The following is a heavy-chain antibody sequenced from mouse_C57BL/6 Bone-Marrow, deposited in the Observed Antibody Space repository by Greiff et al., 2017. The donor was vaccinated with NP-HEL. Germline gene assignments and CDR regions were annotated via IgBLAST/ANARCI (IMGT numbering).Heavy chain of an antibody. Sequence: VQLQQSGAELVRPGTSVKMSCKASGYTFTNYWIGWAKQRPGHGLEWIGDLYPGGGYTNYNEKFKGKATLTADKSSSTAYMQFSSLTSEDSAIYYGARYGNYPYYAMDYWGQGTSVTVSS. CDR3: ARYGNYPYYAMDY. CDR1: GYTFTNYW. V-gene: IGHV1-63*01. D-gene: IGHD2-1*01. CDR2: LYPGGGYT. J-gene: IGHJ4*01.